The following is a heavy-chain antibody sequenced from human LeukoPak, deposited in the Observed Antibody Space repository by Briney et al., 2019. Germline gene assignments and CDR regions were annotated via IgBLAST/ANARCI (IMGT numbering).Heavy chain of an antibody. CDR1: GGSFTGYY. D-gene: IGHD3-3*02. Sequence: SETLSLTCAVSGGSFTGYYWTWVRQAPGKGLVWIGEIHYSGATSYKPSLRSRATISGGTSVNRFSVRLTSVTAADSALYFCARGILGYYYFDLWGRGTLVTVSS. J-gene: IGHJ2*01. V-gene: IGHV4-34*01. CDR3: ARGILGYYYFDL. CDR2: IHYSGAT.